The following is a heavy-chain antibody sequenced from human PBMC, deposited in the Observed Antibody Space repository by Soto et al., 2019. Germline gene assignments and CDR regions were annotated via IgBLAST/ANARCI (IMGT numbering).Heavy chain of an antibody. Sequence: SETLSLTCSVSSASLSSSTYYWSWIRQPPGRGPEWIGSIYYSGNTYYKPSLKSRVSISIDTSRNQFPLKLTSVTAADTGVYYCASSSPFHYWGPGILVTV. CDR3: ASSSPFHY. CDR1: SASLSSSTYY. D-gene: IGHD6-6*01. V-gene: IGHV4-39*01. CDR2: IYYSGNT. J-gene: IGHJ4*02.